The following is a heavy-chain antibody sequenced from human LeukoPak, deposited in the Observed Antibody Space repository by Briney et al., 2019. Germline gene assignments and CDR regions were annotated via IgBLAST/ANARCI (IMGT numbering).Heavy chain of an antibody. D-gene: IGHD6-13*01. CDR1: GGSISGYY. CDR2: IYYSGST. CDR3: ARAPAAGPRYYYGMDV. V-gene: IGHV4-59*01. Sequence: SETLSPTCTVSGGSISGYYWSWIRQPPGKGLEWIGYIYYSGSTNYNPSLKSRVTISVDTSKNQFSLKLSSVTAADTAVYYCARAPAAGPRYYYGMDVWGKGTTVTVSS. J-gene: IGHJ6*04.